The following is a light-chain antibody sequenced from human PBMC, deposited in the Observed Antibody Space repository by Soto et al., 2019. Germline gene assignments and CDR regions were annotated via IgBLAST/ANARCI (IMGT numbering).Light chain of an antibody. V-gene: IGLV2-8*01. CDR3: SSYAGSNNPVV. CDR1: SSDVGGYNY. Sequence: QSVLTQPPSASGSPGQSVTISCTGTSSDVGGYNYVSWYQQHPGKAPKVMIYEVKKRTSGVPDRFSGSKSGNTASLTVSGLQAEDEADYYCSSYAGSNNPVVFGGGTKVTVL. J-gene: IGLJ3*02. CDR2: EVK.